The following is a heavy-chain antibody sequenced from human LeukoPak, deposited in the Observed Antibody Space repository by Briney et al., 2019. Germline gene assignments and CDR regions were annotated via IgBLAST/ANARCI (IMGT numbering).Heavy chain of an antibody. CDR3: AREYYDFRSGQYN. D-gene: IGHD3-3*01. V-gene: IGHV3-7*01. J-gene: IGHJ4*02. CDR1: GFTFSSYW. Sequence: PGGSLRLSCAASGFTFSSYWMSWVHQAPGEGLEGVANIKQDGSEKYYVDSVKGRFTISRDNAKNSLYLQMNSLRAEDTAVYYCAREYYDFRSGQYNWGQGTLVTVSS. CDR2: IKQDGSEK.